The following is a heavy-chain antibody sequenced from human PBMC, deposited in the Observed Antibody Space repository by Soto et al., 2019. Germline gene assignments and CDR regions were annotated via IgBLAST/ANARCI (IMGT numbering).Heavy chain of an antibody. CDR2: IYYSGST. D-gene: IGHD3-22*01. CDR3: ARHLITMIVVVIAPSWFDP. V-gene: IGHV4-39*01. CDR1: GGSISSSSYY. J-gene: IGHJ5*02. Sequence: SETLSLTCTVSGGSISSSSYYWGWIRQPPGKGLEWIGSIYYSGSTYYNPSLKSRVTISVDTSKNQFSLKLSSVTAADTAVYYCARHLITMIVVVIAPSWFDPWGQGTLVTVSS.